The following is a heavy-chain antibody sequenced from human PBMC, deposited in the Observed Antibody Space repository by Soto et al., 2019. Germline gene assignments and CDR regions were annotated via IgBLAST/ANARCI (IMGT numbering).Heavy chain of an antibody. CDR2: INPNSGGT. CDR3: ARAGSSGYYIDAFDI. D-gene: IGHD3-22*01. Sequence: QVQLVQSGAEVKKPGASVKVSCKASGYTFTGYYMHWVRQAPGQGLEWMGWINPNSGGTNYAQKFQGWVTMTRDTSISTAYIELSRLRSDDTAVYYCARAGSSGYYIDAFDIWGQGTMVTVSS. V-gene: IGHV1-2*04. J-gene: IGHJ3*02. CDR1: GYTFTGYY.